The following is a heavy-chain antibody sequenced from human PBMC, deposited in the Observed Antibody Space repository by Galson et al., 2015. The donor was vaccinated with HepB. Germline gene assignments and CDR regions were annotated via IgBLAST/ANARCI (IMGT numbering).Heavy chain of an antibody. J-gene: IGHJ6*02. Sequence: CAISGDSVSSNSAAWNWIRQSPSRGLEWLGRTYYRSKWYNDYAVSVKSRITINPDTSKNQFSLQLNSVTPEDTAVYYCARGTNHRYCSGGSCHAPYYYYYGMGVWGQGTTVTVSS. CDR2: TYYRSKWYN. D-gene: IGHD2-15*01. CDR3: ARGTNHRYCSGGSCHAPYYYYYGMGV. V-gene: IGHV6-1*01. CDR1: GDSVSSNSAA.